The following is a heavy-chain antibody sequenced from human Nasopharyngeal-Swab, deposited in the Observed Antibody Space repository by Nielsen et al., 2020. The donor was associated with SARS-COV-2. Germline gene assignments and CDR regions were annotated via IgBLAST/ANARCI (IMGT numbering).Heavy chain of an antibody. V-gene: IGHV3-53*04. CDR1: GFTVSSNY. D-gene: IGHD3-22*01. CDR2: IYSGGST. J-gene: IGHJ4*02. Sequence: GGSLRLSCAASGFTVSSNYMSWVRQAPGKGLEWVSVIYSGGSTYYADSVKGRFTISRHNSKNTLYLQTNSLRAEDTAVYYCASAGSSGYSTYWGQGTLVTVSS. CDR3: ASAGSSGYSTY.